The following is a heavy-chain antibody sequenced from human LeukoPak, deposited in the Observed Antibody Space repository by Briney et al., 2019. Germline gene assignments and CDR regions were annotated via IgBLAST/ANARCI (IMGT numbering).Heavy chain of an antibody. V-gene: IGHV7-4-1*02. Sequence: ASVTVSCKASGYTFTSYGISWVRQAPGQGLEWMGWINTNTGNPTYAQGFTGRFVFSLDTSVSTAYLQISSLKAEDTAVYYCARGSGSYHFDPWGQGTLVTVSS. J-gene: IGHJ5*02. CDR1: GYTFTSYG. D-gene: IGHD1-26*01. CDR2: INTNTGNP. CDR3: ARGSGSYHFDP.